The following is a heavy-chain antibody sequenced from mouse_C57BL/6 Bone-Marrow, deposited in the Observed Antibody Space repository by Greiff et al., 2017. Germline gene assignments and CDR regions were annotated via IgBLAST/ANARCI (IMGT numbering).Heavy chain of an antibody. V-gene: IGHV5-4*01. CDR3: AREGAMDY. CDR1: GFTFSSYA. J-gene: IGHJ4*01. CDR2: ISDGGSYT. Sequence: EVKLVESGGGLVKPGGSLKLSCAASGFTFSSYAMSWVRQTPEKRLEWVATISDGGSYTYYPDNVQGRFTISRDNAKNNLYLQMSHLKSEDTAMYYCAREGAMDYWGQGTSGTVSS.